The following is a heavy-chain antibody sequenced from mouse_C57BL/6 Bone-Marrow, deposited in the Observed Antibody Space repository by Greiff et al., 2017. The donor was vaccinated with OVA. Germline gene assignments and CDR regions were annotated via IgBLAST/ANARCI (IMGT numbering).Heavy chain of an antibody. CDR3: ARRYYGSSYGYFDY. CDR1: GYTFTSYG. V-gene: IGHV1-81*01. CDR2: IYPRSGNT. J-gene: IGHJ2*01. Sequence: VKLQQSGAELARPGASVKLSCKASGYTFTSYGISWVKQRTGQGLEWIGEIYPRSGNTYYNEKFKGKATLTADKSSSTAYMELRSLTSEDSAVYFCARRYYGSSYGYFDYWGQGTTLTVSS. D-gene: IGHD1-1*01.